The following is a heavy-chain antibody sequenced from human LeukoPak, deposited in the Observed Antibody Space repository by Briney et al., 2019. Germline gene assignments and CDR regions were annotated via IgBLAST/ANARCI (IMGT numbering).Heavy chain of an antibody. CDR2: IYHSGST. V-gene: IGHV4-4*02. Sequence: SGTLSLTCAVSGGSISSSNWWSWVRQPPGKGLEWIGEIYHSGSTYYNPSLKSRVTISVDRSKNQFSLKLSSVTAADTAVYYCAREGSVLHDAFDIWGQGTMVTVSS. J-gene: IGHJ3*02. CDR3: AREGSVLHDAFDI. CDR1: GGSISSSNW.